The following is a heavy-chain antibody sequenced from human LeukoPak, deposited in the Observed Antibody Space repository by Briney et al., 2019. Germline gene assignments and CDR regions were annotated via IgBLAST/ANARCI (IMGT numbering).Heavy chain of an antibody. CDR2: INPSGGST. V-gene: IGHV1-46*01. D-gene: IGHD3-10*01. CDR1: GYTFTSYY. J-gene: IGHJ4*02. Sequence: ASVKVSCKASGYTFTSYYMHWVRQAPGQGLEWMGIINPSGGSTSYAQKFQGRVTMTRDTSTSTVYMELSSLRSKDTAVYYCARDYFGSGSYLRFDYWGQGTLVTVSS. CDR3: ARDYFGSGSYLRFDY.